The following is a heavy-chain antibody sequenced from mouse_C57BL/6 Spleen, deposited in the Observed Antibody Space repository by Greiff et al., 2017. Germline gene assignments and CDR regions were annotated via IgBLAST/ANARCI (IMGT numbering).Heavy chain of an antibody. CDR3: AGGNYVSYFDY. V-gene: IGHV1-52*01. J-gene: IGHJ2*01. D-gene: IGHD2-1*01. CDR2: IDPSDSET. Sequence: QVQLQQSGAELVRPGSSVKLSCKASGYTFTSYWMHWVKQRPIQGLEWIGNIDPSDSETHYNQKFKDKATLTVDKSSSTAYMQLSSLTSEDSAVYYCAGGNYVSYFDYWGQGTTLTVSS. CDR1: GYTFTSYW.